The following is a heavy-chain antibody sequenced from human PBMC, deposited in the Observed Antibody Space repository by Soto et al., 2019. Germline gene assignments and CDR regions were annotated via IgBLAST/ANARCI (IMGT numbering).Heavy chain of an antibody. V-gene: IGHV4-59*01. J-gene: IGHJ4*02. D-gene: IGHD6-13*01. CDR1: GGSISSYY. Sequence: QVQLQESGPGLVKPSETLSLNCTVSGGSISSYYWSWIRQPPGKGLEWIGYIYYSGSTNYNPSLKCRVTISVDTSKNQFSLKLSSVTAADTAVYYCARDQLGSYWGQGTLVTVSS. CDR2: IYYSGST. CDR3: ARDQLGSY.